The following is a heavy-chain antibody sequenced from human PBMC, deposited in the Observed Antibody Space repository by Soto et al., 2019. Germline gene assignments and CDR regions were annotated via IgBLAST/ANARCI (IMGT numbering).Heavy chain of an antibody. CDR2: IVPLFGTT. CDR1: GGNFSNYG. J-gene: IGHJ5*02. CDR3: ARASGRSWYNWFDP. D-gene: IGHD6-13*01. V-gene: IGHV1-69*01. Sequence: QVRLVQSGAEVKKPGSSVTVSCKASGGNFSNYGISWVRQAPGQGLEYMGGIVPLFGTTNYAHKFRGRVTITADESTSTVYMEVSSLKSEDTAVYFCARASGRSWYNWFDPWGQGTLVTVST.